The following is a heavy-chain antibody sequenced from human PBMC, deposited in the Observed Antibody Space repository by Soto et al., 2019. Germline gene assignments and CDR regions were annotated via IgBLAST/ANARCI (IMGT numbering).Heavy chain of an antibody. J-gene: IGHJ4*02. CDR2: IYPGGTT. V-gene: IGHV3-53*01. Sequence: PGGSLRLSCAASGFTVSTNYMTWVRQAPGRGLEWVSVIYPGGTTYYADSVKGRFTISRDNSKNTLYLQMDSLRAEDTAVYYCARSNFGGNRGFDYWGQGTLVTVSS. CDR1: GFTVSTNY. D-gene: IGHD2-15*01. CDR3: ARSNFGGNRGFDY.